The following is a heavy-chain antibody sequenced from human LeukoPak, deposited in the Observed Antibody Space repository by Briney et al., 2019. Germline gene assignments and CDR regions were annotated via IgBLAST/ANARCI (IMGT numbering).Heavy chain of an antibody. V-gene: IGHV3-11*01. J-gene: IGHJ4*02. D-gene: IGHD3-10*01. CDR2: ISSSGSTI. Sequence: GGSLRLSCAASGFTFSDYYMSWIRQAPGKGLEWVSYISSSGSTIYYADSVKGRFTISRDNAKNSLYLQTNSLRAEDTAVYYCARDVVRGIYYFDYWGQGTLVTVSS. CDR3: ARDVVRGIYYFDY. CDR1: GFTFSDYY.